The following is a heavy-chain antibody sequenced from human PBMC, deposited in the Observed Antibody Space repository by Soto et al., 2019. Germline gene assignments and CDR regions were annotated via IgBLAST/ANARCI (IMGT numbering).Heavy chain of an antibody. CDR2: IYYSGTT. J-gene: IGHJ5*02. Sequence: SETLSLTCTVSGGSVSSSSYYWVWIRQPPGKGLEWIGNIYYSGTTYYNPSLKSRVTISVDTSKSQFSLKLSSVTAADTAVYYCARGWNDFWSGYFKYNWFDPWGQGSLVNVSS. CDR3: ARGWNDFWSGYFKYNWFDP. V-gene: IGHV4-39*01. CDR1: GGSVSSSSYY. D-gene: IGHD3-3*01.